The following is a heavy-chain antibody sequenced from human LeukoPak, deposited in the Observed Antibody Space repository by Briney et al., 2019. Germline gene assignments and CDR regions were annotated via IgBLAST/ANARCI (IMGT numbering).Heavy chain of an antibody. V-gene: IGHV4-30-4*01. D-gene: IGHD3-22*01. CDR2: IYYSGST. J-gene: IGHJ4*02. CDR1: GGSISSGDYY. CDR3: ARAGWGYYDSSGYSSPVFDY. Sequence: SQTLSLTCTVSGGSISSGDYYWSRIRQPPGKGLEWIGYIYYSGSTYYNPSLKSRVTISVDTSKNQFSLKLSSVTAADTAVYYCARAGWGYYDSSGYSSPVFDYWGQGTLVTVSS.